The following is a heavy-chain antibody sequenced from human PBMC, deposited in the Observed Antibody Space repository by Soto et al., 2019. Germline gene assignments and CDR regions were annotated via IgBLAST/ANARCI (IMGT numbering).Heavy chain of an antibody. J-gene: IGHJ4*02. CDR2: ISAYNGNT. D-gene: IGHD5-12*01. V-gene: IGHV1-18*01. CDR3: ARDWGGAGYYLQDLDY. CDR1: GYTFTSYG. Sequence: QVHLVQSGAEVKKPGASVKVSCKASGYTFTSYGISWVRQAPGQGLEWMGWISAYNGNTNYPQKLQGRVTMTTDTSTSTAYMELRSLRSDDTAVYYCARDWGGAGYYLQDLDYWGQGTLVTVSS.